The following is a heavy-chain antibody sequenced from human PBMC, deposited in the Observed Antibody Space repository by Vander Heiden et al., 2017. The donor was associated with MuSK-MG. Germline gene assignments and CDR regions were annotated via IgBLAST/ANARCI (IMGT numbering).Heavy chain of an antibody. D-gene: IGHD3-3*01. CDR1: GFTFSSYS. CDR3: ARPPFFWSGYWDYFDY. Sequence: EVQLVESGGGLVQPGGSLRLSCAASGFTFSSYSMNWVRQAPGKGLEWVSYISSSSSTIYYADSVKGRFTISRDNAKNSLYLQMNSLRDEDTAVYYCARPPFFWSGYWDYFDYWGQGTLVTVSS. V-gene: IGHV3-48*02. CDR2: ISSSSSTI. J-gene: IGHJ4*02.